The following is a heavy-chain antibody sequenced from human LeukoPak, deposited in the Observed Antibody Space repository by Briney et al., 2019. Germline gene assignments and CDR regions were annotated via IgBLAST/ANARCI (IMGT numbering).Heavy chain of an antibody. CDR2: IYYSGST. Sequence: SETLSLTCTVSGGSISSSSYYWGWIRQPPGMGLEWIGSIYYSGSTYYNPSLKSRVTISVDTSKNQFSLKLTPVTAADTAVYYCAVSFSGSYPLWGQGTLVTVSS. D-gene: IGHD1-26*01. V-gene: IGHV4-39*01. J-gene: IGHJ4*02. CDR1: GGSISSSSYY. CDR3: AVSFSGSYPL.